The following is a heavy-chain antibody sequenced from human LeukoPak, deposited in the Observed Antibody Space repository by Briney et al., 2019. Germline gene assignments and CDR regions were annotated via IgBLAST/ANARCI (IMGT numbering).Heavy chain of an antibody. V-gene: IGHV1-2*02. Sequence: ASVKVSCKASGYTFTAYYMHWVRQAPGRGLEWVGWINPNSGDTDFEQNFQGRVTMTRDTSISTVYMELTSLRSDDTAVYYCARDGGTALDSWGQGTLVTVSS. CDR1: GYTFTAYY. J-gene: IGHJ4*02. CDR2: INPNSGDT. CDR3: ARDGGTALDS. D-gene: IGHD2-21*02.